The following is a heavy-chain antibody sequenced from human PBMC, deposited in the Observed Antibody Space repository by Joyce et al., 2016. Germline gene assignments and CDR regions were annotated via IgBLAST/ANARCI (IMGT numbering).Heavy chain of an antibody. CDR3: ARGAVSGTSLDY. V-gene: IGHV3-30*04. D-gene: IGHD6-19*01. J-gene: IGHJ4*02. CDR2: ISYDGINT. CDR1: GFTFSTYA. Sequence: QVQLVESGGGVVQPGRSLRLYCAVSGFTFSTYAFHWVRQAPGKGLEWVAVISYDGINTYYADSVKGRSTISRDNSKNTLYLQINSLKIEDTAMYYCARGAVSGTSLDYWGRGTLVTVSS.